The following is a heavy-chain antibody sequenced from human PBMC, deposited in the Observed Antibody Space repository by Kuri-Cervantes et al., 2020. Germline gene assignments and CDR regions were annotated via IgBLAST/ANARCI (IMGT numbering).Heavy chain of an antibody. CDR3: ASGRGGAFDI. Sequence: SETLSLTCTVSGGSISSSSYYLGWIRQPPGKGLEWIGSIYYSGSTYYNPSLKSRVTISVDTSKNQFSLKLSSVTAADTAVYYCASGRGGAFDIWGQGTMVTVSS. CDR2: IYYSGST. V-gene: IGHV4-39*07. J-gene: IGHJ3*02. CDR1: GGSISSSSYY. D-gene: IGHD1-1*01.